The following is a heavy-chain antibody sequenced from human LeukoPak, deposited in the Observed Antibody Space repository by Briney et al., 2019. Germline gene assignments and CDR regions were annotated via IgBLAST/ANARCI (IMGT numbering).Heavy chain of an antibody. D-gene: IGHD6-19*01. CDR2: IYTSGST. J-gene: IGHJ4*02. V-gene: IGHV4-4*07. CDR3: ARENRDSSGWFYYFDY. Sequence: PSETMSLTCTVSGGSISSYYWSWIRQPAGKGLEWIGRIYTSGSTNYNPSLKSRVTMSVDTSKNQLSLKLSSVTAADTAVYYCARENRDSSGWFYYFDYWGQGTLVTVSS. CDR1: GGSISSYY.